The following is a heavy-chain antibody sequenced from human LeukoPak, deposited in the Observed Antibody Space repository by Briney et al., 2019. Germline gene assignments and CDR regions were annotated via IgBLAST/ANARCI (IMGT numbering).Heavy chain of an antibody. CDR3: ARVHSSGWIFDY. J-gene: IGHJ4*02. Sequence: PGGSLRLSCAASGFTFSASAMTWVRQAPGKGLEWVSGTTGSGTSTYYADSVKGRFTISRDNSKNTLYLQMNSLRAEDTAVYYCARVHSSGWIFDYWGQGTLVTVSS. CDR2: TTGSGTST. V-gene: IGHV3-23*01. D-gene: IGHD6-19*01. CDR1: GFTFSASA.